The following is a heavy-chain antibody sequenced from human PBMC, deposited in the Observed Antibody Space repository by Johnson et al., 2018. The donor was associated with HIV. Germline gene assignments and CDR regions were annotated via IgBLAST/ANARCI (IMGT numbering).Heavy chain of an antibody. CDR3: AKTYSGSNRDAFDI. D-gene: IGHD1-26*01. CDR1: GFTVSSNY. J-gene: IGHJ3*02. Sequence: EVQLVESGGGLVQPGGSLRLSCAASGFTVSSNYMNWVRQAPGKGLEWVSVIYSGGTTYHADSVKGRFIISRDNSRNTLYLQMNSLRAEDTAVYYCAKTYSGSNRDAFDIWGQGTMVTVSS. V-gene: IGHV3-66*01. CDR2: IYSGGTT.